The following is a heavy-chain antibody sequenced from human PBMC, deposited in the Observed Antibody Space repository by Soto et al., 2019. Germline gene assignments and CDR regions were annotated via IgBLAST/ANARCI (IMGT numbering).Heavy chain of an antibody. V-gene: IGHV1-18*01. CDR3: AKMGSSGYYSADY. CDR1: GYTFTNYG. D-gene: IGHD3-22*01. Sequence: QVQLVQSGAEVKKPGASVKVSCKASGYTFTNYGINWVRQAPGQGLEWMGWISAYKGNTNYAQRLQGRVTMTTATSTTTAYMELRGLRSDGSAVYYCAKMGSSGYYSADYWGQGTLVTVSS. CDR2: ISAYKGNT. J-gene: IGHJ4*02.